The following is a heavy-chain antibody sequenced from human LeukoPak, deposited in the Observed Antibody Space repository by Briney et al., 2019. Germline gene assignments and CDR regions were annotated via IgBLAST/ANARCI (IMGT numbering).Heavy chain of an antibody. CDR2: FYNSGTT. CDR1: GVSISSYY. Sequence: XETLSLTCTVSGVSISSYYWSWIRQPPGKGLEWIGYFYNSGTTNHNPSLKPRVTISVDTSKNQFSLKLRSVTAADTAVYYCARGDSWFDPWGQGTLVTVSS. V-gene: IGHV4-59*01. J-gene: IGHJ5*02. CDR3: ARGDSWFDP.